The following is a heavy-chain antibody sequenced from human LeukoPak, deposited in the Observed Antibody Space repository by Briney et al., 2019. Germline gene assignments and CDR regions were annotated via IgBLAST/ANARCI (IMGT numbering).Heavy chain of an antibody. CDR3: ARTEEIFGVVISYYFDY. Sequence: SQTLSLXCTVSGGSIGSGSYYWSWIRQPAGKGLEWIGRIYTSGSTNYNPSLKSRVTISVDTSKNQFSLKLSSVTAADTAVYYCARTEEIFGVVISYYFDYWGQGTLVTVSS. V-gene: IGHV4-61*02. D-gene: IGHD3-3*01. J-gene: IGHJ4*02. CDR2: IYTSGST. CDR1: GGSIGSGSYY.